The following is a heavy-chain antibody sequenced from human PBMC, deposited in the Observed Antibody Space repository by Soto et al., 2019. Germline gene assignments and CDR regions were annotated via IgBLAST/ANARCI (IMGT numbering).Heavy chain of an antibody. CDR2: IIPIFGTA. Sequence: QVQLVQSGAEVKKPGSSVKVSCKASGGTFSSYAISWVRQAPGQGLEWMGGIIPIFGTANYAQKFQGRVTITADESTSTAYMELSSLRSEDTAVYYCARCEGCTMVRHRPPRNWFDPWGQGTLVTVSS. D-gene: IGHD3-10*01. J-gene: IGHJ5*02. V-gene: IGHV1-69*01. CDR3: ARCEGCTMVRHRPPRNWFDP. CDR1: GGTFSSYA.